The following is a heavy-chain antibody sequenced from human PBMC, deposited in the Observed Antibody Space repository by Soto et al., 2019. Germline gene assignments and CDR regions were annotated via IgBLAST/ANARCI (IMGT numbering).Heavy chain of an antibody. J-gene: IGHJ4*02. V-gene: IGHV4-34*01. CDR2: INHSGST. CDR1: GGYFSGYY. Sequence: SETLSLTCAVYGGYFSGYYWSWIRQPPGKGLEWIGEINHSGSTNYNPSLKSRVTISVDTSKNQFSLKLSSVTAADTAVYYCARGIQLWKTIDYWGQGTLVTVSS. D-gene: IGHD5-18*01. CDR3: ARGIQLWKTIDY.